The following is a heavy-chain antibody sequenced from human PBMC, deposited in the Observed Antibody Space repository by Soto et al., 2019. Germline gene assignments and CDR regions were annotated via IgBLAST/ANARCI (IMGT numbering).Heavy chain of an antibody. J-gene: IGHJ5*02. Sequence: QVQLVQSGAEVKKPGASVKVSCKASGYTFTSYGISWVRQAPGQGIEWMGWISAYNGNTNYAQKLQGRVTMTTDTSTSTAYMELRSLRSDDTAVYYCARDRWLLWFGELYHSSGWFDPWGQGTLVTVSS. CDR3: ARDRWLLWFGELYHSSGWFDP. CDR1: GYTFTSYG. V-gene: IGHV1-18*04. CDR2: ISAYNGNT. D-gene: IGHD3-10*01.